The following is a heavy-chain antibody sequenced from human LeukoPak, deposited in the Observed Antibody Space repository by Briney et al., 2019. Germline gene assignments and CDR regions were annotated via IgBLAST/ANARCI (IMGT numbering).Heavy chain of an antibody. J-gene: IGHJ4*02. D-gene: IGHD5-24*01. CDR3: ARFKDGYKADY. CDR2: IYYSGGT. V-gene: IGHV4-59*01. Sequence: SETLSLTCTVSGGSINYYYWMWIRQPPGKGLEWIGYIYYSGGTHYNPSLKSRVTMLVDTSKNQFSLKLTAVTAADTAVYYCARFKDGYKADYWGQGTLVTVSS. CDR1: GGSINYYY.